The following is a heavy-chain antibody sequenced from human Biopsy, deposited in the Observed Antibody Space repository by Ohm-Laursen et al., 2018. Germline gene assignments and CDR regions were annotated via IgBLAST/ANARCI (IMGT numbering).Heavy chain of an antibody. D-gene: IGHD6-25*01. J-gene: IGHJ4*02. V-gene: IGHV3-53*01. CDR2: ICSGDST. Sequence: SLRLSCTASGFVVSGTQMSWVRQAPRKGLEWVSVICSGDSTYYADSVKGRFTISRDESKNTLYLQMNRLRAEDTAVYHCARATYSSGHKIDSWGQGTLVTVSS. CDR3: ARATYSSGHKIDS. CDR1: GFVVSGTQ.